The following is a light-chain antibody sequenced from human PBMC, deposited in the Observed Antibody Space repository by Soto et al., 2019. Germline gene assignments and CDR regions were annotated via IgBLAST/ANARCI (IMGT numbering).Light chain of an antibody. J-gene: IGKJ1*01. CDR3: QHYNNHSPGT. CDR1: QSISTW. CDR2: IAS. V-gene: IGKV1-5*03. Sequence: DIQMTQSPSSLSASVGDRVTITCRASQSISTWLAWYQQKPGKAPKLLIYIASSLESGVPSRFSGSGSGTEFTLTISSLLPADFATYYCQHYNNHSPGTFGQGTKVDIK.